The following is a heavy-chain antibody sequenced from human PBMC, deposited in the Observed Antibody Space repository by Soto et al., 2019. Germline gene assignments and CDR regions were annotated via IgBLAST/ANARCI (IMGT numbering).Heavy chain of an antibody. Sequence: GESLRLSCAASGCTFSSYAMSWVRKAPGTGLEWVSAISGSGGSTYYADSVKGRFTISRDNSKNTLYLQMNSLRAEDTAVYYCAKARVATAGPPEYFQHWGQGTLVTVSS. J-gene: IGHJ1*01. D-gene: IGHD6-13*01. CDR2: ISGSGGST. CDR3: AKARVATAGPPEYFQH. V-gene: IGHV3-23*01. CDR1: GCTFSSYA.